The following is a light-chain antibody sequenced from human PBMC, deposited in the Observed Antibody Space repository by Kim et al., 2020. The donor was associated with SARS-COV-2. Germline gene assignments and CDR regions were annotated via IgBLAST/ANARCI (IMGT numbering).Light chain of an antibody. V-gene: IGKV3-20*01. J-gene: IGKJ2*01. Sequence: EIVLTQFPGTLSLSPGDRATLSCRASRRVSSAYLAWYHQKPGQAPRLLIYGVSNRATGIPDRFSGSGSGTDFTLTISRLEPEDFAVYYCQQYDSSRGYTFGQGTKLEI. CDR3: QQYDSSRGYT. CDR1: RRVSSAY. CDR2: GVS.